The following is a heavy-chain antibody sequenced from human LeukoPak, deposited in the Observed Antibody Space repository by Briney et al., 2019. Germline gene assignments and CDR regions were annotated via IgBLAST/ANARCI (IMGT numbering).Heavy chain of an antibody. J-gene: IGHJ3*02. CDR1: GFTFSSYA. Sequence: GGSLRLSCAASGFTFSSYAMSWVRQAPGKGREWVSAISGSGGSTYYADSVKGRFTISRDNSKNTLYLQMNSLRAEDTAVYYCAKKLHDSSGYYILWYAFDIWGQGTMVTVSS. V-gene: IGHV3-23*01. CDR2: ISGSGGST. D-gene: IGHD3-22*01. CDR3: AKKLHDSSGYYILWYAFDI.